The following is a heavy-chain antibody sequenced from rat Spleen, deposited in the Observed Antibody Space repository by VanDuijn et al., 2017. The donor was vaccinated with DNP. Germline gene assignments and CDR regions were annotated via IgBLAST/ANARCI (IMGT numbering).Heavy chain of an antibody. J-gene: IGHJ2*01. CDR3: ARDSYSAPFDY. V-gene: IGHV5-25*01. D-gene: IGHD1-1*01. CDR1: GFTFSNYD. Sequence: EVQLVESGGGLVQPGRSLRLSCAASGFTFSNYDMAWVRQAPTKGLEWVASITTSGGSTYYRDSVKGRFTVSRDDAKRTLYLQMDSLRSEDTATYYCARDSYSAPFDYWGQRVMVSVSS. CDR2: ITTSGGST.